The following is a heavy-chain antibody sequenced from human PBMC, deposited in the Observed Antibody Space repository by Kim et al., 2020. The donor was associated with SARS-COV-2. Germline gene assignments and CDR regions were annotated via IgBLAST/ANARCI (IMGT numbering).Heavy chain of an antibody. CDR2: IYYSGST. CDR1: GGSISSSSYY. CDR3: ARDYYDYIWGSYLVSDY. D-gene: IGHD3-16*02. J-gene: IGHJ4*02. V-gene: IGHV4-39*02. Sequence: SETLSLTCTVSGGSISSSSYYWGWIRQPPGKGLEWIGSIYYSGSTYYNPSLKSRVTISVDTSKNQFSLKLSSVTAADTAVYYCARDYYDYIWGSYLVSDYWGQGNLVTVSS.